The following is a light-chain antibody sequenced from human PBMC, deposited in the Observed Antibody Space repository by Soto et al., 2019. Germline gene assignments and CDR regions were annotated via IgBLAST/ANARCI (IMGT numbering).Light chain of an antibody. CDR1: SSNIGNKP. Sequence: QSVVTQPPSASGTPGQRVTISCSGSSSNIGNKPVSWYQQLPGTAPKLLIFSNNQRPSRVPDRFSGSKSGTSASLAISGLQSEDEADYYCAVWDDSLSIWVFGGGTQLTVL. CDR2: SNN. V-gene: IGLV1-44*01. J-gene: IGLJ3*02. CDR3: AVWDDSLSIWV.